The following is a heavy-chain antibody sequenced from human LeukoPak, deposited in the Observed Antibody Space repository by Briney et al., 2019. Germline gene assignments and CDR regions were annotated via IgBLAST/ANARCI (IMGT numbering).Heavy chain of an antibody. J-gene: IGHJ4*02. V-gene: IGHV3-53*01. CDR1: GFTVSSNY. D-gene: IGHD5-24*01. CDR2: IYSGGSI. CDR3: AREGDGYNIFDY. Sequence: GGSLRLSCAASGFTVSSNYMSWVRQAPGKGLEWVSVIYSGGSIYYADSVKGRFTISRDNSKNTLYLQMNSLRAEDTAVYYCAREGDGYNIFDYWGQGTLVTVSS.